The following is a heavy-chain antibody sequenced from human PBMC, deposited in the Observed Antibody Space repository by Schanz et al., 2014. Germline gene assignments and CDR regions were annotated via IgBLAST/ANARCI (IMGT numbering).Heavy chain of an antibody. V-gene: IGHV1-18*01. CDR3: ARDRRFFDRDDLYYFDS. Sequence: QVQLVKSGAEVKKPGASVRVSCKASGYIFINSGISWVRQAPGQGLEWMGWISVYNHNKEYDQKFQGRVTMTTDTSTSTAYMALTDLRSDDTAVYYCARDRRFFDRDDLYYFDSWGQGTLVTVSS. D-gene: IGHD1-1*01. CDR2: ISVYNHNK. J-gene: IGHJ4*02. CDR1: GYIFINSG.